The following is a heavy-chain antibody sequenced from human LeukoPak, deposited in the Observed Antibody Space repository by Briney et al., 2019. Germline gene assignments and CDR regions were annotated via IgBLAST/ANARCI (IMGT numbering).Heavy chain of an antibody. CDR2: IYYSGGT. Sequence: PSETLSLTCTVSGGSISSSSYYWGWIRQPPGKGLEWIGSIYYSGGTYYNPSLKSRVTIPVDTSKNQFSLKLSSVTAADTAVYYCARDAYYYDSSGYYEYNWFDPWGQGTLVTVSS. V-gene: IGHV4-39*07. J-gene: IGHJ5*02. CDR1: GGSISSSSYY. CDR3: ARDAYYYDSSGYYEYNWFDP. D-gene: IGHD3-22*01.